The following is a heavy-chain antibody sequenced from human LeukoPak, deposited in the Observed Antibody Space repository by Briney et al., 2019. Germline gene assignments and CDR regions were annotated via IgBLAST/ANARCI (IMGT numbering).Heavy chain of an antibody. V-gene: IGHV3-48*01. Sequence: GGSLRLSCAASGFTFSSYAMHWVRQAPGKGLEWVSYISSSSSTIYYADSVKGRFTISRDNAKNSLYLQMNSLRAEDTAVYYCAREDLEPYYDFWSGYYNAADYYYGMDVWGQGTTVTVSS. CDR3: AREDLEPYYDFWSGYYNAADYYYGMDV. CDR2: ISSSSSTI. CDR1: GFTFSSYA. J-gene: IGHJ6*02. D-gene: IGHD3-3*01.